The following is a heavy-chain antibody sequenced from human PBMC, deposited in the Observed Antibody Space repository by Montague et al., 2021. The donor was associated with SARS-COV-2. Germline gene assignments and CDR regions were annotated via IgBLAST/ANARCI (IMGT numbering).Heavy chain of an antibody. Sequence: SLRLSCEASGFTFTSFSIYWVRQAPGKGLEWVAVISSDGSNKYFPDSVRGRFAISRDRSLNTVFLQMNTLRPEDTAVYYCAGAGVQDNGWYLSYFDHWGQGTLVTVSS. CDR1: GFTFTSFS. J-gene: IGHJ4*03. CDR2: ISSDGSNK. V-gene: IGHV3-30*09. CDR3: AGAGVQDNGWYLSYFDH. D-gene: IGHD6-19*01.